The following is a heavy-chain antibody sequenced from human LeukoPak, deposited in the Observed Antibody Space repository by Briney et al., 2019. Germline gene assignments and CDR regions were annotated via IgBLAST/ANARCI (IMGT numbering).Heavy chain of an antibody. Sequence: PGGSLRLSCAASGFTFSSYSMNWVRQAPGKGLEWVSYISSSSTIYYADSVKGRFTISRDNAKNSLYLQMNSLRAEDTAVYYCARDRDIVVVPAANPLFCWAQGTLVTVSS. D-gene: IGHD2-2*01. V-gene: IGHV3-48*01. CDR3: ARDRDIVVVPAANPLFC. CDR1: GFTFSSYS. CDR2: ISSSSTI. J-gene: IGHJ4*02.